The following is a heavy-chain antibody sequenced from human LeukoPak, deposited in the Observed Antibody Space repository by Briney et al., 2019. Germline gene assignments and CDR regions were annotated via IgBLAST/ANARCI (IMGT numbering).Heavy chain of an antibody. CDR3: ARVIRPGYCSSTSCRGVLWFDP. J-gene: IGHJ5*02. Sequence: SSQTLSLTCTVSGGSISSGDYYWSWIRQPPGKGLEWIGYIYYSGSTYYNPSLKSRVTISVDTSKNQFSLKLSSVTAADTAVYYCARVIRPGYCSSTSCRGVLWFDPWGQGTLVTVSS. D-gene: IGHD2-2*03. CDR2: IYYSGST. CDR1: GGSISSGDYY. V-gene: IGHV4-30-4*01.